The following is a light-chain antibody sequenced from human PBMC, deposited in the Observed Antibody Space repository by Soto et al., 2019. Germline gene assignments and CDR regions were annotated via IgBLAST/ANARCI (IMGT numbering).Light chain of an antibody. CDR3: QQYNSYLLT. J-gene: IGKJ4*01. Sequence: DIQMTQSPSTLSASVGDRVTITCRASQSISSWLAWYQQKPGKAPKLLIYDASSLESGVPSRFSGSGSGTEFTLTISSLQPDDFAAYYCQQYNSYLLTFGGGTKVEIK. CDR2: DAS. CDR1: QSISSW. V-gene: IGKV1-5*01.